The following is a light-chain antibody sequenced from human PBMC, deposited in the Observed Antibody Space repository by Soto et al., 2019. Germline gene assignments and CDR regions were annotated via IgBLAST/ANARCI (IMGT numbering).Light chain of an antibody. CDR1: QSVSSSY. CDR2: GAS. Sequence: EIVLTQSPGTLSLTPGERATLSCRASQSVSSSYLAWYQQQPGQAPSLLIYGASSSATGIPDRFSGSGSGTDFTLTISRLEPEDFAVYYCQQYGRSPRTFGQGTKLEIE. V-gene: IGKV3-20*01. J-gene: IGKJ2*01. CDR3: QQYGRSPRT.